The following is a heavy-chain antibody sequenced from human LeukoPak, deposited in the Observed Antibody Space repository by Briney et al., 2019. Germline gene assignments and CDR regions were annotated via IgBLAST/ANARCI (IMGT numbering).Heavy chain of an antibody. Sequence: ASVKVSCKASGYTFTNYGISWVRQAPGQGLEWMGWINAYNGYTTYAQNLQGRVTMTTDTSTSTVYMELSSLRSDDTAVYYCVRDNSIADRGWWFDPWGQGTLVTVSS. CDR1: GYTFTNYG. J-gene: IGHJ5*02. D-gene: IGHD1-14*01. CDR3: VRDNSIADRGWWFDP. CDR2: INAYNGYT. V-gene: IGHV1-18*01.